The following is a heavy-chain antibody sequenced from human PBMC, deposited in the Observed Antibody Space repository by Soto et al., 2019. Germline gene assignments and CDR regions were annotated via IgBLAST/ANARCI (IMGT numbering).Heavy chain of an antibody. CDR2: IDPSDSYT. CDR3: ARHVGYYYGSGPLAWFDP. CDR1: GYSFTSYW. D-gene: IGHD3-10*01. V-gene: IGHV5-10-1*01. Sequence: PGESLKISCKGSGYSFTSYWISWVRQMPGKGLEWMGRIDPSDSYTNYSPSFQGHVTTSADKSISTAYLQWSSLKASDTAMYYCARHVGYYYGSGPLAWFDPWGQGTLVTVYS. J-gene: IGHJ5*02.